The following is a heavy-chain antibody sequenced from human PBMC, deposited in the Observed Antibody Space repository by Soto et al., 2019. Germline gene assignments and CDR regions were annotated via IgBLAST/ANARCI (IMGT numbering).Heavy chain of an antibody. CDR2: IYYSGST. V-gene: IGHV4-31*03. Sequence: SETLSLTCTVSGGSISSGGYYWSWIRQHPGKGLEWIGYIYYSGSTYYNPSLKSRVTISVDTSKNQFSLKLSSVTAADTAVYYCARTEGREKRSHAFDIWGQGTMVTVSS. CDR1: GGSISSGGYY. J-gene: IGHJ3*02. CDR3: ARTEGREKRSHAFDI.